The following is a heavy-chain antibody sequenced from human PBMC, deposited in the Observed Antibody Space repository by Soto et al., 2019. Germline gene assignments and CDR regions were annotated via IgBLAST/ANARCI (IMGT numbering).Heavy chain of an antibody. J-gene: IGHJ4*02. D-gene: IGHD3-3*01. CDR1: GGSISSYY. CDR2: IYYSGST. CDR3: ARGDFWSGYSSVDY. Sequence: PSETLSLTCTVSGGSISSYYWSWIRQPPGKGLEWIGYIYYSGSTNYNPSLKSRVTISVDTSKNQFSLKLSSVTAADTAVYYCARGDFWSGYSSVDYWGQGTLVTVSS. V-gene: IGHV4-59*01.